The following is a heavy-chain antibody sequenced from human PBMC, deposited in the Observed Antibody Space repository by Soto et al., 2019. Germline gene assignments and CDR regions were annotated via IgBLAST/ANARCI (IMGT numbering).Heavy chain of an antibody. D-gene: IGHD1-7*01. CDR2: INPNSGGT. J-gene: IGHJ6*02. CDR3: ARKLELRGSYYYYYDMDV. V-gene: IGHV1-2*02. CDR1: GYTFTDYY. Sequence: ASVKVSCMASGYTFTDYYMHWVRQAPGQGLEWMGWINPNSGGTNYAQKFQGRVTMTRDTSISTAYMELSRLRCDDTAVYYCARKLELRGSYYYYYDMDVWGQGTTVTVSS.